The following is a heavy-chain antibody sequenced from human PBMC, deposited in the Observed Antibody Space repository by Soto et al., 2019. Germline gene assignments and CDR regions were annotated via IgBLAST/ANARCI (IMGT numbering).Heavy chain of an antibody. CDR3: ARAHSSGWYVRANWFNP. D-gene: IGHD6-13*01. V-gene: IGHV4-31*03. J-gene: IGHJ5*02. Sequence: SDTLSLTCTVSVGYISSGGYYWSWIRQHPGKGLGLIGYIYSSGRTSENPPLKSRVTISVVTSKNQSSLKLSSVTAADTPVYYCARAHSSGWYVRANWFNPWGQGTLVTVS. CDR1: VGYISSGGYY. CDR2: IYSSGRT.